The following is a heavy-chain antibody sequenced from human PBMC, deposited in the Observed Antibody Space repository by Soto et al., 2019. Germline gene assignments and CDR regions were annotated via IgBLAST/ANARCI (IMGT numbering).Heavy chain of an antibody. CDR3: ARVQSSGTRKNYYFDY. CDR1: GFTFSSYW. V-gene: IGHV3-74*01. Sequence: GRSLRLSCAASGFTFSSYWMHWVRQAPGKGLVWVSRINSDGSSTSYADSVKGRFTISRDNAKNTLYLQMNSLRAEDTAVYYCARVQSSGTRKNYYFDYWGQGTLVTVSS. D-gene: IGHD1-1*01. J-gene: IGHJ4*02. CDR2: INSDGSST.